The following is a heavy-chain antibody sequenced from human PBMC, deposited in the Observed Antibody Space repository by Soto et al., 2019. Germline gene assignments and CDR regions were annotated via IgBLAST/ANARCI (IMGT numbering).Heavy chain of an antibody. CDR3: ARKCYYSGSGIFTPPRYYGMDV. D-gene: IGHD3-10*01. Sequence: QVQLVQSGAEVRKPGASVKVSCKASGYTFSNYGLSWVRQAPGQGLEWMGWISDYNGNTHYAQKFQGRLIMTTDTPTRAGYLELRGLTFDDTAVSFCARKCYYSGSGIFTPPRYYGMDVWGQGTTVTVSS. J-gene: IGHJ6*02. CDR2: ISDYNGNT. V-gene: IGHV1-18*01. CDR1: GYTFSNYG.